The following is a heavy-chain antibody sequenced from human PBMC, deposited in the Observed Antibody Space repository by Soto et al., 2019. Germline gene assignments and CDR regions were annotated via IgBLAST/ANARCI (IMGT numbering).Heavy chain of an antibody. CDR1: GGSISSYY. J-gene: IGHJ4*02. V-gene: IGHV4-59*12. CDR2: IYYSGST. CDR3: AREYYYGSGTFDY. Sequence: SETLSLTCTVSGGSISSYYWSWIRQPPGKGLEWIGYIYYSGSTNYNPSLKSRVTISVDTSKNQFSLKLRSVTAADTAIYYCAREYYYGSGTFDYWGQGALVTVSS. D-gene: IGHD3-10*01.